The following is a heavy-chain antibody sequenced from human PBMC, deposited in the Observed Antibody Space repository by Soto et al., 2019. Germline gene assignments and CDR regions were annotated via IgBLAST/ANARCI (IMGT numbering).Heavy chain of an antibody. J-gene: IGHJ4*02. Sequence: GGSLRLSCAASGFTFSSYGMHWVRQAPGKXLEGVAVIWYDGSNKYYADSVKGRFTISRDNSKNTLYLQMNSLRAEDTAVYYCARGLGYCSGGSCLADYLDYWGQGTLVTVSS. D-gene: IGHD2-15*01. CDR1: GFTFSSYG. V-gene: IGHV3-33*01. CDR3: ARGLGYCSGGSCLADYLDY. CDR2: IWYDGSNK.